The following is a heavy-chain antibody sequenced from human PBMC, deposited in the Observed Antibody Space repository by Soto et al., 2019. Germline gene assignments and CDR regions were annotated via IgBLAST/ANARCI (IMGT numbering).Heavy chain of an antibody. D-gene: IGHD2-15*01. Sequence: ASVKVPCKASGYTFTSYGISWVRQAPGQGLEWMGWISAYNGNTNYAQKLQGRVTMTTDTSTSTACMELRSLRSDDTAVYYCARTLGYCSGGSCYFFDYWGQGTLVTVSS. CDR2: ISAYNGNT. J-gene: IGHJ4*02. V-gene: IGHV1-18*01. CDR3: ARTLGYCSGGSCYFFDY. CDR1: GYTFTSYG.